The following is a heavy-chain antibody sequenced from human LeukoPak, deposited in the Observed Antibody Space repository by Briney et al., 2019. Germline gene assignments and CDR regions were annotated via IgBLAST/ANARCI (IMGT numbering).Heavy chain of an antibody. CDR2: IYHSGST. J-gene: IGHJ4*02. Sequence: SETLSLTCTVSGGSISSYYWSWIRQPPGKGLEWIGEIYHSGSTNYNPSLKSRVTISVDKSKNQFSLKLSSVTAADTAVYYCARVGYGDESSYYFDYWGQGTLVTVSS. V-gene: IGHV4-59*12. CDR3: ARVGYGDESSYYFDY. D-gene: IGHD4-17*01. CDR1: GGSISSYY.